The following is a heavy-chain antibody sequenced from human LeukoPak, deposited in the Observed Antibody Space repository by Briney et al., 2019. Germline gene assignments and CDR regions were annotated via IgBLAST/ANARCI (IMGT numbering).Heavy chain of an antibody. V-gene: IGHV3-30-3*01. CDR1: GFTFSNYA. CDR3: ARSGTAMVYDY. J-gene: IGHJ4*02. Sequence: GGSLRLSCAASGFTFSNYAMHWVRQAPGKGLEWVAVISYDGSNKYYADSVKGRFTISRDNSKNTLYLQMNSLRAEDTAVYYCARSGTAMVYDYWGQGTLVTVSS. CDR2: ISYDGSNK. D-gene: IGHD5-18*01.